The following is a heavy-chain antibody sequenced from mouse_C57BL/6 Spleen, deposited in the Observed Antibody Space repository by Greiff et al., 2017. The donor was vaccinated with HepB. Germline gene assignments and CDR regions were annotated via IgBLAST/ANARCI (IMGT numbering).Heavy chain of an antibody. V-gene: IGHV1-85*01. CDR3: AREAFTTVVPSYFDY. J-gene: IGHJ2*01. CDR1: GYTFTSYD. D-gene: IGHD1-1*01. Sequence: QVQLQQSGPELVKPGASVKLSCKASGYTFTSYDINWVKQRPGQGLEWIGWIYPRDGSTKYNEKFKGKATLTVDTSSSTAYMELHSLTSEDSAVYFCAREAFTTVVPSYFDYWGQGTTLTVSS. CDR2: IYPRDGST.